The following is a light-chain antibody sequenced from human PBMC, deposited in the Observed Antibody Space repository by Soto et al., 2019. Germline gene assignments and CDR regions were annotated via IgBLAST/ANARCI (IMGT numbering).Light chain of an antibody. V-gene: IGLV2-14*01. J-gene: IGLJ3*02. CDR1: SSYVDGYNY. CDR3: SSYTSSSTRV. CDR2: EVS. Sequence: QSALTQPASVSGSPEQSITISCTGTSSYVDGYNYVSWYQQHPGKAPKLMIYEVSNRPSGVSNRFSGSKSGNTASLTISGLQAEDEADYYCSSYTSSSTRVFGGGTKL.